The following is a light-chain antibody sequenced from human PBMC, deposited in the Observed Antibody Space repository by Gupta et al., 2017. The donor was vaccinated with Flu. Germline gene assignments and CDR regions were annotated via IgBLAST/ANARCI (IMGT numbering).Light chain of an antibody. CDR3: SSYTSTNTLQVN. Sequence: SALTQPASVSGSPGQSMTISCTGTSSDVGDYKNVSWYQQHPGKAPKLMIYDVSYRPSGVSNRFSGSKSGNTASLTISGLQAEDEADYYCSSYTSTNTLQVNFGGGTRLTVL. CDR2: DVS. J-gene: IGLJ2*01. CDR1: SSDVGDYKN. V-gene: IGLV2-14*03.